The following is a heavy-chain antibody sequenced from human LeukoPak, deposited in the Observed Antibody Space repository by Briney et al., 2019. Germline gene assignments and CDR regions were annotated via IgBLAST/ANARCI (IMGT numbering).Heavy chain of an antibody. V-gene: IGHV3-9*01. J-gene: IGHJ4*02. Sequence: GRSLRLSCAASGFTFDDYAMHWVRQAPGKGLEWVSGISWNSGSIGYADSVKGRFTISRDNAKNSLYLQMNSLSAEDTALYYCAKVGSSGTNESDYWGRGTLVTVSS. D-gene: IGHD6-6*01. CDR2: ISWNSGSI. CDR3: AKVGSSGTNESDY. CDR1: GFTFDDYA.